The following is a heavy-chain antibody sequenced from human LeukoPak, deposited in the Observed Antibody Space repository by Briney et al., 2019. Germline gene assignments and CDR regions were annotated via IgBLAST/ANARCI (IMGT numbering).Heavy chain of an antibody. V-gene: IGHV4-59*08. J-gene: IGHJ4*02. CDR2: IYYSGST. Sequence: SETLSLTCTVSGGSISSYYWSWIRQPPGRGLEWIGYIYYSGSTKYNPSLKSRVTISVDTSTNQFSLKLNSVTAAEVAVYYCARHASSSPYFFDYWGQRTLVIVSS. CDR3: ARHASSSPYFFDY. CDR1: GGSISSYY. D-gene: IGHD6-6*01.